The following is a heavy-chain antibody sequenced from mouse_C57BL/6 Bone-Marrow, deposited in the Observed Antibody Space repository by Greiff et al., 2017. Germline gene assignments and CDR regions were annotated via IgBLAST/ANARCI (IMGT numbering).Heavy chain of an antibody. J-gene: IGHJ2*01. V-gene: IGHV1-63*01. CDR2: IYPGGGYT. CDR1: GYTFTNYW. CDR3: ARSLWDLFDY. D-gene: IGHD4-1*01. Sequence: VQLQPSGAELVRPGTSVKMSCKASGYTFTNYWIGWAKQRPGHGLEWIGDIYPGGGYTNYNEKFKGKATLTADKSSSTAYRQFSSLTSEDSSIYYCARSLWDLFDYGGQGTTLTVSS.